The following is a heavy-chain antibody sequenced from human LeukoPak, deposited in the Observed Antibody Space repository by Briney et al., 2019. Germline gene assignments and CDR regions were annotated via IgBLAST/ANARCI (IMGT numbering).Heavy chain of an antibody. V-gene: IGHV4-59*11. CDR1: GGSISSHY. Sequence: SETLSLTCTVSGGSISSHYWSWIRQPPGKGLEWIGYIYYSGSTNYNPSLKSRVTISVDTSKNQFSLKLSSVTAADTAVYYCARGGLWLGELLWRTFDYWGQGTLVTVSS. CDR3: ARGGLWLGELLWRTFDY. D-gene: IGHD3-10*01. J-gene: IGHJ4*02. CDR2: IYYSGST.